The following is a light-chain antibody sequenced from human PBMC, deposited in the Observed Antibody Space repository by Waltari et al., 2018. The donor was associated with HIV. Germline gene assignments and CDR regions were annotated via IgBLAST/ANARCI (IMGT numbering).Light chain of an antibody. V-gene: IGKV3-11*01. J-gene: IGKJ2*03. CDR3: QQRSNRPRGYS. CDR1: QSVGSI. Sequence: EIVLTQSPATLSLSPGERATLSCTASQSVGSILAWYQQKPGQAPRLLMYDVSKRATDIPARFSGSGSGTDFTLTISSVEPEDFAVYYCQQRSNRPRGYSFGQGTKVE. CDR2: DVS.